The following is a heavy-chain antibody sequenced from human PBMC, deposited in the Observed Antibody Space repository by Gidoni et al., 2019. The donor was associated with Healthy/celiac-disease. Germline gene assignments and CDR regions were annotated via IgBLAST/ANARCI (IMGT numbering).Heavy chain of an antibody. CDR1: GITFADYA. CDR2: ISWNSGSI. Sequence: EVQLVDSGGGLVQPGGTLRLTCATSGITFADYAMHWVRHTPGKGLDWVSGISWNSGSIGYADSVKGRFTISRDNAKNSLYLQMNSLRAEDTALYYCAKDSSSHGTEYFQHWGQGTLVTVSS. J-gene: IGHJ1*01. V-gene: IGHV3-9*01. D-gene: IGHD6-6*01. CDR3: AKDSSSHGTEYFQH.